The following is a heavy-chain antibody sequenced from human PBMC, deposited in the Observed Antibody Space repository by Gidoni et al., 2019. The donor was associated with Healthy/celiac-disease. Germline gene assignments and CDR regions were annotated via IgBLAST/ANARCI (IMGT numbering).Heavy chain of an antibody. CDR3: ARHVLGIPIFGVEHFDY. V-gene: IGHV4-39*01. D-gene: IGHD3-3*01. CDR1: GGSISSTSYY. CDR2: IYYSGST. Sequence: QLQLQESGPGLVKPSATLSLTCTVSGGSISSTSYYWGWIRQPPGKGLEWIGSIYYSGSTYYNPSLKSRVTISVDTSKNQFSLKLSSVTAADTAVYYCARHVLGIPIFGVEHFDYWGQGTLGTVSS. J-gene: IGHJ4*02.